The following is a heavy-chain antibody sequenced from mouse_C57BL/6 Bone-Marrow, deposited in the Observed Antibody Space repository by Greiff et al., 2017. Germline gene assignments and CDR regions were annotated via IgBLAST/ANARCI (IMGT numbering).Heavy chain of an antibody. Sequence: QVQLQQSGPGLVAPSQSLSITCTVSGFSLTSYAISWVRQPTGKGLEWLGVIWTGGGTNYNSALKSRLSISKDNSKSQVFLKMNSLQTDDTARYYCSRGGTVVATGYFDYWGQGTTLTVSS. J-gene: IGHJ2*01. D-gene: IGHD1-1*01. CDR1: GFSLTSYA. CDR2: IWTGGGT. V-gene: IGHV2-9-1*01. CDR3: SRGGTVVATGYFDY.